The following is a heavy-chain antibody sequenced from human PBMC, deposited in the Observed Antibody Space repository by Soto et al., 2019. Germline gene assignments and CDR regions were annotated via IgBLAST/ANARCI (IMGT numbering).Heavy chain of an antibody. Sequence: GGSLRLSCAASGFTFSSYAMSWVRQAPGKGLEWVSAISGSGGSTYYADSVKGRFTISRDNSKNTLYLQMNSLRAEDTAVYYWAKEPYYYDSSGQDYWGQGTLVTVSS. V-gene: IGHV3-23*01. D-gene: IGHD3-22*01. J-gene: IGHJ4*02. CDR1: GFTFSSYA. CDR3: AKEPYYYDSSGQDY. CDR2: ISGSGGST.